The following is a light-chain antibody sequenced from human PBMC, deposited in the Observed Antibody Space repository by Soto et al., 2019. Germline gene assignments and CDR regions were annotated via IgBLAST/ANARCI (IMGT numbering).Light chain of an antibody. CDR3: QQRSGWPPT. Sequence: DILLTQSPSTLSSSLGERATLTCRASQSISSWLAWYQQIPGKAPRLLIYDASNVATGIPARFSGSGSGTEFTLTISSLEPDDFAVYYCQQRSGWPPTFGGGTKVQVK. CDR2: DAS. J-gene: IGKJ4*01. CDR1: QSISSW. V-gene: IGKV3-11*01.